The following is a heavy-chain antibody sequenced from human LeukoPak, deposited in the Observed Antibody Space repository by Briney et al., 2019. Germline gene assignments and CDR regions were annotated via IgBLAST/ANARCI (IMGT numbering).Heavy chain of an antibody. D-gene: IGHD3-22*01. CDR3: ARGNPNYYDSSGYYPFDY. J-gene: IGHJ4*02. CDR2: IYHSGST. Sequence: SQTLSLTCAVSGGSISSGGYSWSWIRQPPGKGLEWIGYIYHSGSTYYNPSLKSRVTISVDRSKNQFSLKLSSVTAADTAVYYCARGNPNYYDSSGYYPFDYWGQGTLVTASS. CDR1: GGSISSGGYS. V-gene: IGHV4-30-2*01.